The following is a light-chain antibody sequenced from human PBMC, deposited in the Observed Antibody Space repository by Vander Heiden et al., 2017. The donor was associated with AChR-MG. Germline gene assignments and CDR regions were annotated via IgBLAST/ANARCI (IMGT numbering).Light chain of an antibody. J-gene: IGLJ3*02. CDR2: YQSDSDK. Sequence: QAVLTQPSSLSASPGASASLTCTLRSGIDVGTSSIFWYQQKPGSPPQYLLRYQSDSDKQQGSGVPSRFSGSKDPSANAGILLISGLQAEDEADYYCVIWNSYTWVFGGGTKLTVL. CDR1: SGIDVGTSS. V-gene: IGLV5-45*03. CDR3: VIWNSYTWV.